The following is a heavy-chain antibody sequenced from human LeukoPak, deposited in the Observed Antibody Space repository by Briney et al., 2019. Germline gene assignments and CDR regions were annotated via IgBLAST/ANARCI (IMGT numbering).Heavy chain of an antibody. CDR1: GYTLTELS. CDR2: FDPEDGET. V-gene: IGHV1-24*01. D-gene: IGHD3-10*01. J-gene: IGHJ3*02. CDR3: ATPPPYYGSGSYYNVWAFDI. Sequence: ASVKVSCKVSGYTLTELSMHWVRQAPGKGLEWMGGFDPEDGETIYAQKFQGRVTMTEDTSTDTAYMELSSLRSEDTAVYYCATPPPYYGSGSYYNVWAFDIWGQGTMVTVSS.